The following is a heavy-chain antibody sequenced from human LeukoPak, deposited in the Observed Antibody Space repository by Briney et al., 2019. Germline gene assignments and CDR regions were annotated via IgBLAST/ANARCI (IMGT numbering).Heavy chain of an antibody. CDR1: GFTVSSNY. J-gene: IGHJ4*02. CDR3: ARDREGSTGFDY. CDR2: IYSGGST. Sequence: GGSLRLSCAASGFTVSSNYMSWVRQVPGKGLEWVSVIYSGGSTYYADSVKGRFTISRDNSKNTLYLQMNSLRAEDTAVYYCARDREGSTGFDYWGQGTLVTVSS. V-gene: IGHV3-66*02. D-gene: IGHD2-2*01.